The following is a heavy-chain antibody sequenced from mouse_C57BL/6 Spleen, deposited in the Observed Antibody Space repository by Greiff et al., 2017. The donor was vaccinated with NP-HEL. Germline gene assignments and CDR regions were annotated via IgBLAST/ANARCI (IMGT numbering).Heavy chain of an antibody. CDR3: ARRYYDSFDY. CDR2: IDPSDSYT. Sequence: QVQLQQPGAELVMPGASVKLSCKASGYTFTSYWMHWVKQRPGQGLEWIGEIDPSDSYTNYNQKFKGKSTLTVDKSSSTAYMQLSSLTSEDSAVYYCARRYYDSFDYWGQGTTLTVSS. J-gene: IGHJ2*01. D-gene: IGHD2-4*01. CDR1: GYTFTSYW. V-gene: IGHV1-69*01.